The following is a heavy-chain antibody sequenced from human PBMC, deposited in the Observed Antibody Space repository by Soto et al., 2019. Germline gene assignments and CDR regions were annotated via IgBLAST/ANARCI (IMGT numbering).Heavy chain of an antibody. V-gene: IGHV4-4*02. D-gene: IGHD1-1*01. J-gene: IGHJ4*02. CDR1: GGSISSTHA. CDR3: GRAVALPGRHYFDN. CDR2: IYHNGIT. Sequence: QVQLQQSGPGVVKPSGTLSLTCAVSGGSISSTHAWSWVRQPRGGALEWIGEIYHNGITNYKSSLKSRVTVSLDKSKNQLSLVLTSVTAADTAVYFCGRAVALPGRHYFDNWGQGILVTVSS.